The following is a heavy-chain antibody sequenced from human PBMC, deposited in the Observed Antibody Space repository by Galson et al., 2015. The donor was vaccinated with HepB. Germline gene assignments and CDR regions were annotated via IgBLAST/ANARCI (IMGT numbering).Heavy chain of an antibody. CDR2: IVAGSGNT. J-gene: IGHJ3*02. CDR1: GFTFTSYA. CDR3: AACSSGWYMLGAVDI. D-gene: IGHD6-19*01. V-gene: IGHV1-58*01. Sequence: SVKVSCKASGFTFTSYAVQWVRQAPGQRLEWIGWIVAGSGNTNYAQKFQERVTITRDKSTSTAYTELSSPRSEDTAVYYCAACSSGWYMLGAVDIWGQGTMVAVSS.